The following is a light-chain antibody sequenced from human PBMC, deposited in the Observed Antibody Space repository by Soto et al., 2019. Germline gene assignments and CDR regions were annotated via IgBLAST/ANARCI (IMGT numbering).Light chain of an antibody. J-gene: IGKJ4*01. CDR3: QQDYSCPFT. CDR1: QSISNR. CDR2: KAS. Sequence: DIQMTQSPSTLSASVGDRVTITCRASQSISNRLAWYQQKPGKVPKLLIYKASTLESGVPPNYSGSGSGTEFTLTIISLQSEDFATYYCQQDYSCPFTFGGGTKVDIK. V-gene: IGKV1-5*03.